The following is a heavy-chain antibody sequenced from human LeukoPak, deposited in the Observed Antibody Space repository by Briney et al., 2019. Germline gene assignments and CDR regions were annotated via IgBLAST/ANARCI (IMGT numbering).Heavy chain of an antibody. V-gene: IGHV4-39*01. Sequence: SETLSLTCTVSGGSITSGTYYWAWIRQPPGKGLEWIGSIYYSGSTYYNPSLKSRVTISVDTSKNQFSLKLSSVTAADTAVYYCAGQWLVDHNWFDPWGQGTLVTVSS. D-gene: IGHD6-19*01. CDR3: AGQWLVDHNWFDP. CDR2: IYYSGST. J-gene: IGHJ5*02. CDR1: GGSITSGTYY.